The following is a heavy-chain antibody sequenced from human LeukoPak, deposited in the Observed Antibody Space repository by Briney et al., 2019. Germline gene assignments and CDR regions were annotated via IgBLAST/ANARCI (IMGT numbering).Heavy chain of an antibody. CDR1: GFTFSGSA. CDR3: TSGPITGTTGDY. J-gene: IGHJ4*02. Sequence: GGSLRLPCAASGFTFSGSAMHWVRQASGKGLEWVGRIRSKANSYATAYAASVKGRFTISRDDSKNTAYLQMNSLKTEDTAVYYCTSGPITGTTGDYWGQGTLVTVSS. D-gene: IGHD1-20*01. V-gene: IGHV3-73*01. CDR2: IRSKANSYAT.